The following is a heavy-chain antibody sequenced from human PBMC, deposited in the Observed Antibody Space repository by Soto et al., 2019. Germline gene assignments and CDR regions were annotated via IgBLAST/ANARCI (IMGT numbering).Heavy chain of an antibody. D-gene: IGHD1-1*01. CDR3: AKDGGELEPLFDY. CDR2: ITTSSSTI. J-gene: IGHJ4*02. V-gene: IGHV3-11*01. CDR1: GFTFSDYY. Sequence: GGSLRLSCAASGFTFSDYYMNWVRQAPGKGLEWVSFITTSSSTIYYADSVKGRFTISRDNSKNTLYLQMNSLRAEDTAVYYCAKDGGELEPLFDYWGQGTLVTVSS.